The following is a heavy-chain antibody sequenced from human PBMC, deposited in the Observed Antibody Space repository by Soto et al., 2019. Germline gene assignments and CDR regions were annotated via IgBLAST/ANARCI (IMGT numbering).Heavy chain of an antibody. CDR1: VGTFSSYT. CDR2: INPNSGVT. J-gene: IGHJ6*02. Sequence: ASVEVSCEASVGTFSSYTSRWVRQAPGQGLEWMGWINPNSGVTNYAQKFQGWVTMTRDTSTSTAYMELSRLRSDDTAVYYCARVSSYGLNDYYGMDVWGQGTTVTVSS. D-gene: IGHD5-18*01. V-gene: IGHV1-2*04. CDR3: ARVSSYGLNDYYGMDV.